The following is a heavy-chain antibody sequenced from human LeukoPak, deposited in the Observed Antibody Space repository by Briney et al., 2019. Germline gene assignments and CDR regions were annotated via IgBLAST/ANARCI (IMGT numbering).Heavy chain of an antibody. CDR2: INHSGST. Sequence: SETLSLTCAVYGGSFSGYYWSWIRQPPGKGLEWIGEINHSGSTNYNPSLKSRVTISVDTSKNQFSLKLSSVTAADTAVYYYARGGQLLYYYYYGMDVWGQGTTVTVSS. CDR3: ARGGQLLYYYYYGMDV. CDR1: GGSFSGYY. J-gene: IGHJ6*02. D-gene: IGHD2-2*01. V-gene: IGHV4-34*01.